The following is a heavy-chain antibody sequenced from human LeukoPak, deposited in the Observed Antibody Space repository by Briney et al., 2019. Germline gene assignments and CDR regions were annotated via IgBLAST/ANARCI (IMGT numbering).Heavy chain of an antibody. CDR2: LNPNSGGT. Sequence: ASVKVSCKASGYTFTGYYMHWVRQAPGQGLEWMGWLNPNSGGTNYAQKFQGWVTMTRDTSTSTAYMELSRLRSDDTAVYYCARLWFGDGSDAFDIWGQGTMVTVSS. CDR1: GYTFTGYY. D-gene: IGHD3-10*01. V-gene: IGHV1-2*04. J-gene: IGHJ3*02. CDR3: ARLWFGDGSDAFDI.